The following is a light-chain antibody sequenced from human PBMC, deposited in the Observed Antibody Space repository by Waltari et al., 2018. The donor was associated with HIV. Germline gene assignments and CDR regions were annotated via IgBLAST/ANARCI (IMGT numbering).Light chain of an antibody. CDR2: AGS. CDR1: QSMSSY. CDR3: QQSYNTPYT. V-gene: IGKV1-39*01. Sequence: DIQMTQSPSSLSASLGDRVTLTCRASQSMSSYLTWYQQKAGKAPKLLIYAGSSLQGGVPSRFSGSGSGTEFTLTISSLQPEDFATYYCQQSYNTPYTFGQGTKLEIK. J-gene: IGKJ2*01.